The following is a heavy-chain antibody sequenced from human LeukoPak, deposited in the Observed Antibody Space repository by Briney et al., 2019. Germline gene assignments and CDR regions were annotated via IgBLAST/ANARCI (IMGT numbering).Heavy chain of an antibody. Sequence: SVKVSCKASGGTFSSYAISWMRQAPGQGLEWMGGIIPIFGTANYAQKFQGRVTITADESTSTAYMELSSLRSEDTAVYYCARRYYYDSSGYSYWYFDLWGRGTLVTVSS. CDR1: GGTFSSYA. J-gene: IGHJ2*01. CDR2: IIPIFGTA. D-gene: IGHD3-22*01. V-gene: IGHV1-69*13. CDR3: ARRYYYDSSGYSYWYFDL.